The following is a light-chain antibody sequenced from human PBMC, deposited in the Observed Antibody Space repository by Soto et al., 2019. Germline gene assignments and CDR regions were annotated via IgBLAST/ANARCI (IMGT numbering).Light chain of an antibody. CDR1: ESVTSS. V-gene: IGKV3-15*01. Sequence: EMVMTQSPANLSVSPGDRATPSCRAVESVTSSFAWYQQKPGQPPRLLIYAASTRATDVPARFSGGGSDTEFTLTISSLQSEDFAVYFCQQYNIWPLWTFGRGTKVDIK. CDR3: QQYNIWPLWT. J-gene: IGKJ1*01. CDR2: AAS.